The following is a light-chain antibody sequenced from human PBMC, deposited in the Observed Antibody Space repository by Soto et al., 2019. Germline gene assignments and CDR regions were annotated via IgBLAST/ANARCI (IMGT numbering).Light chain of an antibody. V-gene: IGLV1-51*01. CDR1: SSNIGDNY. CDR3: GTWDSSLSAYV. J-gene: IGLJ1*01. Sequence: QSVLTQPPSVSAAPGQKVTISCSGSSSNIGDNYVSWYQQLPETAPKLLIYDNNKRPSGIPDRFSVFKSGTSATLGITGLQTGDEADYYCGTWDSSLSAYVFGTGTKLTVL. CDR2: DNN.